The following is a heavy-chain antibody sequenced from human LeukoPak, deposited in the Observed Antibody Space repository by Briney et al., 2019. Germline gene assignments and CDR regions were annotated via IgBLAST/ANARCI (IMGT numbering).Heavy chain of an antibody. V-gene: IGHV3-7*01. D-gene: IGHD2-2*01. CDR1: GFTFSSYW. CDR3: AIYCSSTSCYPLDAFDI. CDR2: MKQHGSEK. J-gene: IGHJ3*02. Sequence: GGSLRLSCAASGFTFSSYWMSWVRQAPGKGLEWVANMKQHGSEKYYVDSVKGRFTISGDNAKNSLYLQMNSLRAEDTAVYYCAIYCSSTSCYPLDAFDIWGQGTMVTVSS.